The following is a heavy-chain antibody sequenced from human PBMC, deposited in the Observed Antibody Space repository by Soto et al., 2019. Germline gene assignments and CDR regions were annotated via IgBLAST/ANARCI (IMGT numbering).Heavy chain of an antibody. J-gene: IGHJ4*02. CDR3: ARDIMVYDSSGYYPSPFDY. CDR1: GYSISSGYY. Sequence: TSETLSLTCAVSGYSISSGYYWGWIRQPPGKGLEWIGSIYHSGSTYYNPSLKSRVTISVDTSKNRFSLKLSSMTAADTAVYYCARDIMVYDSSGYYPSPFDYWGQGTLVTVSS. D-gene: IGHD3-22*01. V-gene: IGHV4-38-2*02. CDR2: IYHSGST.